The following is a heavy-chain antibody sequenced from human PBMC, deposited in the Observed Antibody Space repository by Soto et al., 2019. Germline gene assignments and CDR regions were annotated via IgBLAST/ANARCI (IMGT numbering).Heavy chain of an antibody. V-gene: IGHV3-21*04. CDR3: ARTAAEDAFDAFDI. J-gene: IGHJ3*02. Sequence: PGGSLRLSCAASGFTFSSYSMNWVRQVPGKGLEWVSSISSSSSFIYYADSVKGRFTISRDNAKSTLYLQMNSLRAEDTAVYYCARTAAEDAFDAFDIWGQGTMVTVSS. CDR2: ISSSSSFI. CDR1: GFTFSSYS. D-gene: IGHD6-13*01.